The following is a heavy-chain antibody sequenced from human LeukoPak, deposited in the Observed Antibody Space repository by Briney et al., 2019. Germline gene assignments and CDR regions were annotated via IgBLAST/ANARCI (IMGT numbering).Heavy chain of an antibody. Sequence: GASVKVSCKASGYTFTSYGISWVRQAPGQGLEWMGWISAYNGNTNYAQKLQGRVTMTTDTSTSTAYMELRSLRSDDTAVYYCARIEKVYSSSWYDAREPNWFDPWGQGTLVTVSS. CDR2: ISAYNGNT. CDR1: GYTFTSYG. V-gene: IGHV1-18*01. CDR3: ARIEKVYSSSWYDAREPNWFDP. J-gene: IGHJ5*02. D-gene: IGHD6-13*01.